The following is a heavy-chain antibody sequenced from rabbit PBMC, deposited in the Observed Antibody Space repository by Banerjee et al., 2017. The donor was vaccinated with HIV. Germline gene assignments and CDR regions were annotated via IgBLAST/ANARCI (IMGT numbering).Heavy chain of an antibody. CDR1: GFSFSSSDY. D-gene: IGHD7-1*01. V-gene: IGHV1S45*01. J-gene: IGHJ6*01. CDR2: IAGDSSGFT. CDR3: ARDTGTSFSSYGMDL. Sequence: QEQLVESGGGLVKPGASLTLTCTASGFSFSSSDYMCWVRQAPGKGLEWISCIAGDSSGFTYSATWAKGRFTCSKTSSTTVTLQMTSLTVADTATYFCARDTGTSFSSYGMDLWGPGTLVTVS.